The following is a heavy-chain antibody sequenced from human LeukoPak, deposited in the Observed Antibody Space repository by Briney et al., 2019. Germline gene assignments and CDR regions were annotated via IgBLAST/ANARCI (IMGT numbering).Heavy chain of an antibody. CDR1: GFTVSSNY. CDR2: IHSGGNT. CDR3: TRANSATIPGVDP. D-gene: IGHD1-26*01. J-gene: IGHJ5*02. Sequence: PGGSLRLFCAASGFTVSSNYMSWVRQAPGKWLDWDSIIHSGGNTYYADSVKGRFTISRENSKNTLYLQMDSLRDEDTAVYYCTRANSATIPGVDPWGQGTLVTVSS. V-gene: IGHV3-53*01.